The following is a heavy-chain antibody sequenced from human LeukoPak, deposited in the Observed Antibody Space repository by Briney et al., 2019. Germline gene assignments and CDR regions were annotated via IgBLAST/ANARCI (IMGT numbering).Heavy chain of an antibody. V-gene: IGHV4-4*07. D-gene: IGHD2-2*02. CDR2: IYTIGTT. J-gene: IGHJ4*02. CDR3: ERQGYTVRYYCVDY. Sequence: PSETLSLTCSVSGGSINSYYWGWVRQPAGKGLEWIGRIYTIGTTHYSPSLKSRLTMSVDTSKNQFSLKLRSVTAAATADYYCERQGYTVRYYCVDYWSQGTLVTVSS. CDR1: GGSINSYY.